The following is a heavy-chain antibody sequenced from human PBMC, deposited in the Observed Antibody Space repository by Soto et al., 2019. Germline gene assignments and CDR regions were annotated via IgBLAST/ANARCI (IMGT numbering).Heavy chain of an antibody. J-gene: IGHJ4*02. V-gene: IGHV4-34*01. Sequence: PSETLSLTCAVYGGSFSGYYWSWIRQPPGKGLEWIGEINHSGSTNYNPSLKSRVTISVDTSKNQFSLKLSSVTAADTAVYYCARGVRCSSSCPFDYRGQGTLVTVSS. CDR1: GGSFSGYY. D-gene: IGHD6-13*01. CDR2: INHSGST. CDR3: ARGVRCSSSCPFDY.